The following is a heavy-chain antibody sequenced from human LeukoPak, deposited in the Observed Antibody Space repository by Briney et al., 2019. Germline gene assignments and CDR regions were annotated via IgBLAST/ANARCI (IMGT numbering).Heavy chain of an antibody. J-gene: IGHJ3*02. CDR2: ISASGGST. CDR3: AKDARGGGAFDI. Sequence: PGGSLRLSCAASGFTFSSYAMSWVRQAPGKGLEWVSAISASGGSTFYADSVKGRFTISRDISKNTLYLQMNRLRVEDTAVYYCAKDARGGGAFDIWGQGTMVTVSS. V-gene: IGHV3-23*01. CDR1: GFTFSSYA. D-gene: IGHD2-21*01.